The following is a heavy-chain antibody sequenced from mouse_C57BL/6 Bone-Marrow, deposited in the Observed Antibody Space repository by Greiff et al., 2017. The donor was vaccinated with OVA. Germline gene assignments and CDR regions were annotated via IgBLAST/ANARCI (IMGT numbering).Heavy chain of an antibody. V-gene: IGHV1-39*01. Sequence: VQLKESGPELVKPGASVKISCKASGYSFTDYNMNWVKQSNGKSLEWIGVINPNYGTTSYNQKFKGKATLTVDQSSSTAYMQLNSLTSEDSAVYYCARDYYGSSYLYAMDYWGQGTSVTVSS. CDR1: GYSFTDYN. J-gene: IGHJ4*01. CDR2: INPNYGTT. D-gene: IGHD1-1*01. CDR3: ARDYYGSSYLYAMDY.